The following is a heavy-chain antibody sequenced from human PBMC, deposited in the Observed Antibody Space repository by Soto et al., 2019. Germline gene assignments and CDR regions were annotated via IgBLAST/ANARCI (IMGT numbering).Heavy chain of an antibody. J-gene: IGHJ6*02. CDR2: IKQDGSEK. CDR3: ARDPTVTSPPYYYYYGMDV. V-gene: IGHV3-7*03. D-gene: IGHD4-17*01. CDR1: GFTFSSYW. Sequence: VGSLRLSCAASGFTFSSYWMSWVRQAPGNGLEWVANIKQDGSEKYYVDSVKGRFTISRDNAKNSLYLQMNSLRAEDTAVYYCARDPTVTSPPYYYYYGMDVWGQGTTVTVSS.